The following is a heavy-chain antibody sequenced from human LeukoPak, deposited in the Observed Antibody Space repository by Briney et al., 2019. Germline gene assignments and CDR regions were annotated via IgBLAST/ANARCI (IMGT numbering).Heavy chain of an antibody. CDR2: IYYSGST. V-gene: IGHV4-59*08. CDR1: GGSISSSY. CDR3: ARLTAYFDP. Sequence: SETLSLTCTVSGGSISSSYRSWIRQPPGKGLEWIGYIYYSGSTNYNPSLKSRVTMSVGTSKNQFSLKVTSVTAADTAVYYCARLTAYFDPWAVAPWSLSPQ. J-gene: IGHJ2*01.